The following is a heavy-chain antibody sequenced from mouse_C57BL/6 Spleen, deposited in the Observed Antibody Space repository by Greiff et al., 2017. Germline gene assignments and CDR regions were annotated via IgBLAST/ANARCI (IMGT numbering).Heavy chain of an antibody. Sequence: VQLQQPGAELVMPGASVKLSCKASGYTFTSYWMHWVKQRPGQGLEWIGEIDPSDSYTNYNQKFKGKSTLTVDKTSSTAYMQLSSLTSDDSAVYYCARSLPSYYFDYWGQGTTLTVSS. CDR3: ARSLPSYYFDY. V-gene: IGHV1-69*01. CDR1: GYTFTSYW. D-gene: IGHD6-1*01. J-gene: IGHJ2*01. CDR2: IDPSDSYT.